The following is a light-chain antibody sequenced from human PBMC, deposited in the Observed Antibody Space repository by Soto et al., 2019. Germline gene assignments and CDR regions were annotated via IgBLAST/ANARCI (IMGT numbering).Light chain of an antibody. CDR2: AAY. J-gene: IGKJ1*01. V-gene: IGKV1-8*01. CDR1: QGISSY. Sequence: AIRMTQSPSSLSASTGDRVTITCRASQGISSYLAWYQQKPGKAPKLLIYAAYNLQSGVPSRFSGSGSGTDFTLTISSLQSEDFAVYYCQQYNNWPPTTFGQGTKVDI. CDR3: QQYNNWPPTT.